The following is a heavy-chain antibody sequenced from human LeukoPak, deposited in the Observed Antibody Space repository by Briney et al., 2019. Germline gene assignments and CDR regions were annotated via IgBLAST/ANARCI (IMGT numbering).Heavy chain of an antibody. CDR1: GFTFSSYS. Sequence: GGSLRLSCAASGFTFSSYSMNWVCQAPGKGLEWVSSISSSSSYIYYADSVKGRFTISRDNAKNSLYLQMNSLRAEDTAVYYCARDTYYYDSSGPSNAFDIWGQGTMVTVSS. CDR2: ISSSSSYI. J-gene: IGHJ3*02. D-gene: IGHD3-22*01. CDR3: ARDTYYYDSSGPSNAFDI. V-gene: IGHV3-21*01.